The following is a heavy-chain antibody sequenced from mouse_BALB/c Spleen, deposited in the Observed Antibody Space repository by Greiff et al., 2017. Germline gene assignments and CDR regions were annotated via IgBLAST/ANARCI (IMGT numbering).Heavy chain of an antibody. CDR2: IYPGDGDT. Sequence: VQLQESGAELVRPGSSVKISCKASGYAFSSYWMNWVKQRPGQGLEWIGQIYPGDGDTNYNGKFKGKATLTADKSSSTAYMQLSSLTSEDSAVYFCARLWLLYFDYWGQGTTLTVSS. CDR1: GYAFSSYW. V-gene: IGHV1-80*01. J-gene: IGHJ2*01. CDR3: ARLWLLYFDY. D-gene: IGHD2-3*01.